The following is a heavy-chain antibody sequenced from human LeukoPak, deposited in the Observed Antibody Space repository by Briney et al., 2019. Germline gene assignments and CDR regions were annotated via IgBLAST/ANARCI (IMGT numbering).Heavy chain of an antibody. CDR1: GYTFISYD. D-gene: IGHD6-13*01. V-gene: IGHV1-8*01. Sequence: ASVKVSCKPSGYTFISYDINWVRQATGQRLEWMGWMNPNSGNTGYAQKFQGRVTITRNTSISTAYMELSSLRSEDTGVYYCARKIIAAAGRLFDLWGQGTMVTVSS. CDR2: MNPNSGNT. CDR3: ARKIIAAAGRLFDL. J-gene: IGHJ3*01.